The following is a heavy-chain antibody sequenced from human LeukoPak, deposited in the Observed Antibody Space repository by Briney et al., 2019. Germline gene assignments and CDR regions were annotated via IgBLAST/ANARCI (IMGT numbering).Heavy chain of an antibody. CDR2: IIPIFGTA. J-gene: IGHJ4*02. D-gene: IGHD2-21*01. CDR3: ASYPRSIPTPPFDY. V-gene: IGHV1-69*05. CDR1: GGTFSSYA. Sequence: SVKVSCKASGGTFSSYAISWVRQAPGQGLEWMGRIIPIFGTANYAQKFQGRVTITTDESTSTAYMELSSLRSEDTAVYYCASYPRSIPTPPFDYWGQGTLVTVSS.